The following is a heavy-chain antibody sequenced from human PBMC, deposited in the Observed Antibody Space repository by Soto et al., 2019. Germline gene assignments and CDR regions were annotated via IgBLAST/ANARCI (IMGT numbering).Heavy chain of an antibody. CDR2: ISRSSGTI. V-gene: IGHV3-48*02. CDR3: VRDRYGHYALDY. CDR1: GFTFRSYS. J-gene: IGHJ4*02. Sequence: GGSLRLSSAAPGFTFRSYSMNWVRQAPGKGLEWLSYISRSSGTISYADSVRGRFTISRDNAKNSLYLQMTGLSDDDTAIYYFVRDRYGHYALDYCGLGSLVTVSS. D-gene: IGHD5-18*01.